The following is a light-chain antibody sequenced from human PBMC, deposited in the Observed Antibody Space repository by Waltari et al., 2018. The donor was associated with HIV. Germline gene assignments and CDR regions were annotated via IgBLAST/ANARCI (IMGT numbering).Light chain of an antibody. CDR3: QSTDHDGTWV. V-gene: IGLV3-25*03. J-gene: IGLJ3*02. Sequence: SYELTQTPSVSVSPGQTARISCSRGALPKKYSPWYGQKPGQAPVLIIYKDIERPSGIPERISGSRSGTGVTLTISDVQAEDEGDYYCQSTDHDGTWVFGGGTKLTVL. CDR1: ALPKKY. CDR2: KDI.